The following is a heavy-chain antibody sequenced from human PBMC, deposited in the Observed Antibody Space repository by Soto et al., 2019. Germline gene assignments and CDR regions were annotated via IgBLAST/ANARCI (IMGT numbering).Heavy chain of an antibody. CDR1: GFTFSSHG. V-gene: IGHV3-33*01. CDR2: IWYDGSNK. J-gene: IGHJ4*02. CDR3: ARDEGISSGSPFDC. Sequence: GGSLRLSCAASGFTFSSHGMHWVRQAPGKGLEWVTIIWYDGSNKYYADSVQGRFTISRDNSKNTLYLQMDSLRAEDTAVYYCARDEGISSGSPFDCWGQGTLVTVSS. D-gene: IGHD6-19*01.